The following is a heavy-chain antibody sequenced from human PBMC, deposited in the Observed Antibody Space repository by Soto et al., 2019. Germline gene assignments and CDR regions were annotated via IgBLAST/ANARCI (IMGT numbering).Heavy chain of an antibody. CDR1: GYTFTSYG. Sequence: ASVKVSCKASGYTFTSYGISWVRQAPGQGLEWMGWISAYNGNTNYAQKLQGRVTMTTDTSTSTAYMELRSLRSDDTAVYYCARVSLRLGYCSSTSCAARTYYYYYGMDVWGQGTTVTVSS. D-gene: IGHD2-2*01. V-gene: IGHV1-18*01. CDR2: ISAYNGNT. J-gene: IGHJ6*02. CDR3: ARVSLRLGYCSSTSCAARTYYYYYGMDV.